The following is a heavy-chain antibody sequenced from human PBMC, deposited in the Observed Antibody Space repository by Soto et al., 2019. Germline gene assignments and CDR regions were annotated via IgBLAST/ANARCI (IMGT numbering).Heavy chain of an antibody. D-gene: IGHD6-19*01. CDR1: GFSVNSKY. Sequence: GGSLRLSCAASGFSVNSKYMNWVRQAPGKGLEWVSGISGSGGTTYYADSVKGRFTISRDNSKDTLHLQMNSLRAEDTAVYYCAKTPRQWLVYFDYWGQGA. V-gene: IGHV3-23*01. J-gene: IGHJ4*02. CDR3: AKTPRQWLVYFDY. CDR2: ISGSGGTT.